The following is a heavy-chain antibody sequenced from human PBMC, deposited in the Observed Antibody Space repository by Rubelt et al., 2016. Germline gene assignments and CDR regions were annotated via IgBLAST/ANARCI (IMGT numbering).Heavy chain of an antibody. D-gene: IGHD2/OR15-2a*01. Sequence: EVQLVESGGGLVKPGESLRLSCAASGFPFNNAWMGWVRQTPGKGLEYLSAISGEGVSTYYVDAVKGRFTLSRDSSKSTLYLQIISLIPEDTAVYYCVKGYFLSPRTALLDYWGQGTLVTVSS. CDR2: ISGEGVST. V-gene: IGHV3-64D*06. CDR3: VKGYFLSPRTALLDY. CDR1: GFPFNNAW. J-gene: IGHJ4*02.